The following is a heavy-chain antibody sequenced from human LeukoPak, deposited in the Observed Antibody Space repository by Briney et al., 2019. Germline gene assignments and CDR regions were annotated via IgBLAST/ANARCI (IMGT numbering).Heavy chain of an antibody. CDR1: GGTFSSYA. CDR3: AMTSLDLITLDY. V-gene: IGHV1-69*01. Sequence: GASVKVSCKASGGTFSSYAISWVRQAPGQGLEWMGGIIPIFGTANYAQKFQGRVTITADDSTSTAYMELSSLRSEDTAVYYCAMTSLDLITLDYWGQGTLVTVSS. J-gene: IGHJ4*02. CDR2: IIPIFGTA. D-gene: IGHD5-24*01.